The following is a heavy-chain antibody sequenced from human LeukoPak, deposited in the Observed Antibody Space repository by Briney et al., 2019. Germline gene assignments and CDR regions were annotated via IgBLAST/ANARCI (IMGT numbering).Heavy chain of an antibody. CDR1: GYTFTSYG. V-gene: IGHV1-18*01. CDR2: ISAYNGNT. Sequence: ASVKVSCKASGYTFTSYGISWVRQAPGQGLEWMGWISAYNGNTNYAQKLQGRVTMTTDTSTSTAYMELRSLRSDDTAVYYCARDALLNIEARIEDYWGQGTLVTVSS. J-gene: IGHJ4*02. D-gene: IGHD6-6*01. CDR3: ARDALLNIEARIEDY.